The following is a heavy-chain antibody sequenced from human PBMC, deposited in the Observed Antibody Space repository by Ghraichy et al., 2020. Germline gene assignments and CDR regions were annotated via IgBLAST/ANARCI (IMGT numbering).Heavy chain of an antibody. CDR2: ITSPSNTI. D-gene: IGHD2-2*01. CDR1: GFTFSGST. Sequence: WGSLRLSCGASGFTFSGSTMSWVRQAPGKGLEWVSSITSPSNTIYYADSVKGRFTISRDNAKNSLFLQMNSLRDEDTAVYYCARDSSTFSYWGQGTLVTVSS. V-gene: IGHV3-48*02. CDR3: ARDSSTFSY. J-gene: IGHJ4*02.